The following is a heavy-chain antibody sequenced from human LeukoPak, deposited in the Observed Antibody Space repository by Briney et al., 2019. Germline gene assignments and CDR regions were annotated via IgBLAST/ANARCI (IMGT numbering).Heavy chain of an antibody. CDR1: GFTFSSYW. J-gene: IGHJ4*02. D-gene: IGHD1-26*01. V-gene: IGHV3-15*01. Sequence: GGSLRLSCAASGFTFSSYWMHWVRQAPGKGLEWVGRIKSKADGGTTGYAAAVKDRFTISRDDSENTLYLQMNSLKTEDTAVYYCTTDLEWELLDYWGQGTLVTVSS. CDR2: IKSKADGGTT. CDR3: TTDLEWELLDY.